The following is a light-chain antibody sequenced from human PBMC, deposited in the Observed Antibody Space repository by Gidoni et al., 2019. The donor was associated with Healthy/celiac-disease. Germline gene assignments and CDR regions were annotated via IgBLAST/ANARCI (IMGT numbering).Light chain of an antibody. CDR1: QSVSSN. Sequence: EIVMTQSPATLSVSPGERATLSCRASQSVSSNLACYQQKLGQAPRLLIYGASTRATGIPARFSGSGSGTEFTLTISSLQSEDFAVYYCQQYNNWPGTFXQXTKVEIK. CDR2: GAS. V-gene: IGKV3D-15*01. CDR3: QQYNNWPGT. J-gene: IGKJ1*01.